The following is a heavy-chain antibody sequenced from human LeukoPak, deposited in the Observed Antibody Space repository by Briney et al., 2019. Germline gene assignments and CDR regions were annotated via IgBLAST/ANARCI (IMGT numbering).Heavy chain of an antibody. D-gene: IGHD3-16*01. CDR2: ISWNSGSI. CDR3: AKGQISDDYVWGSKAFDI. CDR1: GFTFDDYA. Sequence: PGGSLRLSCAASGFTFDDYAMHWVRQAPGKGLEWVSGISWNSGSIGYADSVKGRFTISRDNAKNSLYLQMNSLRAEDMALYYCAKGQISDDYVWGSKAFDIWGQGTMVTVSS. V-gene: IGHV3-9*03. J-gene: IGHJ3*02.